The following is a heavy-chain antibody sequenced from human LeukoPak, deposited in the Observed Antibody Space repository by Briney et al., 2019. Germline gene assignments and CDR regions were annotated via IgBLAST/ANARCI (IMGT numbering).Heavy chain of an antibody. Sequence: SETLSLICSVSGGSISSYYWSWIRQPPEKGLEWIGYIHYSGSTSYNPSLKSRVTMSVDTSKNQFSLKLSSVTAADTAVYYCARARNYYDSSGFYYEGDAFDIWGQGTTVTVSS. CDR3: ARARNYYDSSGFYYEGDAFDI. V-gene: IGHV4-59*01. CDR1: GGSISSYY. CDR2: IHYSGST. D-gene: IGHD3-22*01. J-gene: IGHJ3*02.